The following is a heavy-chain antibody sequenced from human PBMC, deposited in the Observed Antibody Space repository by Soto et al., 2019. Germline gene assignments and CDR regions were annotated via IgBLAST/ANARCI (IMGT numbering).Heavy chain of an antibody. D-gene: IGHD2-2*01. Sequence: SETLSLTCAAYGGSFSGYYWTWIRQTPGKGLEWIGEINHSGSTNYKPSLKSRISMSADTSKKQFSLNLTSVTAADTAVYYCARGECSSNYCFTRWALDIWGQGTVVTVSS. V-gene: IGHV4-34*01. CDR3: ARGECSSNYCFTRWALDI. CDR2: INHSGST. J-gene: IGHJ3*02. CDR1: GGSFSGYY.